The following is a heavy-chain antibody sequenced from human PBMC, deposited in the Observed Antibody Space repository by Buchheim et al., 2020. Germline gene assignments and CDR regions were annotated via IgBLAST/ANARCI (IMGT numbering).Heavy chain of an antibody. CDR2: ISYDGSNK. J-gene: IGHJ6*02. D-gene: IGHD3-10*02. V-gene: IGHV3-30*04. Sequence: QVHLVACGEGMVQRVKSLNISCAASGFTFSSYAMHWVRQAPGKGLEWVAVISYDGSNKYYADSVKGRFTIPRDNSKNTLYLLILRLAPPISELYLCGGSYGMDDWGQGTT. CDR1: GFTFSSYA. CDR3: GGSYGMDD.